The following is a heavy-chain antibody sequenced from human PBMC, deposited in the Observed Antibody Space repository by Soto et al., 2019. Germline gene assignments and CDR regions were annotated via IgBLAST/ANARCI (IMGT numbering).Heavy chain of an antibody. CDR2: IYYSGST. V-gene: IGHV4-31*03. D-gene: IGHD2-15*01. Sequence: TLSLTCTVSGGSIXSGGXYWSWIRQHPGKGLEWIGYIYYSGSTYYNPSLKSRVTISVDTSKNQFSLKLSSVTAADTAVYYCARDCSGGSCYHAFDIWGQGTMVTVSS. J-gene: IGHJ3*02. CDR1: GGSIXSGGXY. CDR3: ARDCSGGSCYHAFDI.